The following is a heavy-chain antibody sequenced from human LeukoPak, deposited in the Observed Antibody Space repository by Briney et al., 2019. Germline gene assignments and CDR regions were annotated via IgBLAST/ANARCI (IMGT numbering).Heavy chain of an antibody. CDR2: IYYSGNT. J-gene: IGHJ4*02. Sequence: PSETLSLTCIVSGGSISSYPWSWIRQPPGKGLEWIGYIYYSGNTNYNPSLKSRVTISADTSKNQVSLKLSSVTAADTAVYYCARLTDYGDYPDYWGQGTLVTVSS. CDR3: ARLTDYGDYPDY. V-gene: IGHV4-59*08. D-gene: IGHD4-17*01. CDR1: GGSISSYP.